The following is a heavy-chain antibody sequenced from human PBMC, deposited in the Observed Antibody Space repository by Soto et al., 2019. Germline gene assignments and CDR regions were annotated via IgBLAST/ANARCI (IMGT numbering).Heavy chain of an antibody. CDR1: GFTFSRYG. D-gene: IGHD3-9*01. J-gene: IGHJ2*01. Sequence: QVQLVESRGGVVQPGGSLRLSCAASGFTFSRYGMHWVRQAPGKGREWVAVISFDGSDKYYADSVKGRFIISRDNSKNTLYLQMNSLRSEDTAVYYCAKGASDILTGYPYYWYFDLWGRGTLVTVSS. CDR2: ISFDGSDK. CDR3: AKGASDILTGYPYYWYFDL. V-gene: IGHV3-30*18.